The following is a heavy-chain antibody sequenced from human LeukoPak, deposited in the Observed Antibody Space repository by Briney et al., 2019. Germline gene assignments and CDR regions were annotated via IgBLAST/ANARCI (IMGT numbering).Heavy chain of an antibody. CDR2: ISWNSGSI. D-gene: IGHD3-22*01. CDR3: AKDMGSSGHTHFDY. J-gene: IGHJ4*02. Sequence: PGRSLRLSCAASGFTFDDYAMHWVRQAPGKGLEWVSSISWNSGSIGYADSVEGRFTISRDNTKNSLYLQMNSPRAEDTALYYCAKDMGSSGHTHFDYWGQGTLVTVSS. CDR1: GFTFDDYA. V-gene: IGHV3-9*01.